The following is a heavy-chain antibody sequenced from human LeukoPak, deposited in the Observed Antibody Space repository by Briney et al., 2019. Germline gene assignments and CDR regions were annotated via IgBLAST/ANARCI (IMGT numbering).Heavy chain of an antibody. CDR3: AKSGLPYYYDSSGYYQVDY. D-gene: IGHD3-22*01. CDR2: ISGSGGST. CDR1: GFTFSSYG. J-gene: IGHJ4*02. V-gene: IGHV3-23*01. Sequence: RGTLRLSCAASGFTFSSYGMSWVRQAPGKGLEWVSAISGSGGSTYYADSVKGRFTISRDNSKNTLYLQMNSLRAEDTAVYYCAKSGLPYYYDSSGYYQVDYWGQGTLVTVSS.